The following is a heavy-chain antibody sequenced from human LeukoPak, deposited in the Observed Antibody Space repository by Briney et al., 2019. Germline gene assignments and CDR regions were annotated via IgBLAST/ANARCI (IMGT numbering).Heavy chain of an antibody. V-gene: IGHV4-59*01. CDR3: ARGQYYDSSGYLER. Sequence: SETLSLTCTVSGGSISSYYWSWIRQPPGKGLEWIGYIYYSGSTNYNPSLKSRVTISVDTSKNQFSLKLSSVTAADTAVYYCARGQYYDSSGYLERWGQGTLVTASS. CDR2: IYYSGST. CDR1: GGSISSYY. J-gene: IGHJ4*02. D-gene: IGHD3-22*01.